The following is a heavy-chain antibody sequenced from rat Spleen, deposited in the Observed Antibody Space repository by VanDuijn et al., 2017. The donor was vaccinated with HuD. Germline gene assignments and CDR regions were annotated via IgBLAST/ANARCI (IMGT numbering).Heavy chain of an antibody. D-gene: IGHD3-4*01. CDR1: GYSITSSYR. Sequence: EVQFQESGPGLVKPSQSLSLTCSVTGYSITSSYRWNWIRKFPGNKLEWMGYITGAGSTNYNPSLKSRISITRDTSKNQFFLQVNSVTTEDTATYYCARLRGNPYFDYWGQGVMVTVSS. CDR3: ARLRGNPYFDY. V-gene: IGHV3-3*01. J-gene: IGHJ2*01. CDR2: ITGAGST.